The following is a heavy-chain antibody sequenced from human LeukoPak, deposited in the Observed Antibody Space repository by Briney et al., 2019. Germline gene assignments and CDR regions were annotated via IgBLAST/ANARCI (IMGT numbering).Heavy chain of an antibody. CDR1: GGSFSGYY. D-gene: IGHD2-2*01. J-gene: IGHJ6*03. V-gene: IGHV4-34*01. CDR3: ARGPRGGYCSSTSCFKAIYYYYYMDV. Sequence: SETLSLTCAVYGGSFSGYYWSWIRQPPGKGLEWIGETNHSGSTNYNPSLKSRVTISVDTSKNQFSLKLSSVTAADTAVYYCARGPRGGYCSSTSCFKAIYYYYYMDVWGKGTTVTVSS. CDR2: TNHSGST.